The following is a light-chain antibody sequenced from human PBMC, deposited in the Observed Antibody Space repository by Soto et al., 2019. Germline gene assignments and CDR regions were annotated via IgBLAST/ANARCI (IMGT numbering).Light chain of an antibody. Sequence: EIVLTQSPGTLSLYPGERATLSCRASQSVSSSYLAWYQQKPGQAARLLIYGASSRATGIPDRFSGSGSGTDFTLTISRLEPEDFAVYYCQQYGSSPELTFGGGTKVDIK. V-gene: IGKV3-20*01. J-gene: IGKJ4*01. CDR1: QSVSSSY. CDR2: GAS. CDR3: QQYGSSPELT.